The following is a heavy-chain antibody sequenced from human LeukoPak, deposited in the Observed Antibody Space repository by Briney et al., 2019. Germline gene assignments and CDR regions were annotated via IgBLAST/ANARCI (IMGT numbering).Heavy chain of an antibody. CDR3: VKDRWVDH. D-gene: IGHD6-13*01. CDR2: IWYDGSNK. V-gene: IGHV3-30*02. Sequence: GGSLRLSWAAAGFTFSSYAMSWVRQAPGKGVEWVAVIWYDGSNKYYADSVKGRFTISRDNSKNTLYLQMSSLRPEDTAVYYCVKDRWVDHWGQGTLVTVSS. J-gene: IGHJ4*02. CDR1: GFTFSSYA.